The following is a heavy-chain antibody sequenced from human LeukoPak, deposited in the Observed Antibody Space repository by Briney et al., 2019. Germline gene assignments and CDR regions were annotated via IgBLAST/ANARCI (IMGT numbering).Heavy chain of an antibody. CDR3: ARTYYYGSGSYYIDY. D-gene: IGHD3-10*01. J-gene: IGHJ4*02. V-gene: IGHV2-70*11. Sequence: ESGPALVKPTQTLTLTCTFSGFSLSTSGMCVSWIRQPPGKALEWLARIDWDDDKYYSTSLKTRFTISKDTSKNQVVLTMTNMDPVDTATYYCARTYYYGSGSYYIDYWGQGTLVTVSS. CDR2: IDWDDDK. CDR1: GFSLSTSGMC.